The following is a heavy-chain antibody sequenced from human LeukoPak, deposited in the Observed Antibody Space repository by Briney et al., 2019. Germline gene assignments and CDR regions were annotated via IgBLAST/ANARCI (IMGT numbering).Heavy chain of an antibody. CDR1: GGSFSGYY. V-gene: IGHV4-34*01. CDR2: INHSGST. Sequence: SETLSLTCTVYGGSFSGYYWNWIRQPPGKGLEWIGEINHSGSTNYNPSLKSRVTVSVDTSKNQFSLQLSSVTAADTAVYYCAASLWFGIYPDYWGQGSLVTVSS. D-gene: IGHD3-10*01. CDR3: AASLWFGIYPDY. J-gene: IGHJ4*02.